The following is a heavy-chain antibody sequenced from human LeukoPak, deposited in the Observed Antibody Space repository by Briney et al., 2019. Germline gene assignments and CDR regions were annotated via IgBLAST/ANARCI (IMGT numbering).Heavy chain of an antibody. V-gene: IGHV4-34*01. CDR2: INHSGST. CDR1: GGSFSGYY. Sequence: SETLSLTCAVYGGSFSGYYRSWIRQPPGKGLEWIGEINHSGSTNYNPSLKSRVTISVDTSKNQFSLKLSSVTAADTAVYYCARAGRTYYYDSSGYYRYWYFDLWGRGTLVTVSS. D-gene: IGHD3-22*01. CDR3: ARAGRTYYYDSSGYYRYWYFDL. J-gene: IGHJ2*01.